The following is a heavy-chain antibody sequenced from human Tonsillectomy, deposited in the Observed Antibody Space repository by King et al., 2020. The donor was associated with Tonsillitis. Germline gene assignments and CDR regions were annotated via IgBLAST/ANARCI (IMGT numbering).Heavy chain of an antibody. V-gene: IGHV4-39*01. J-gene: IGHJ4*02. CDR2: MYYSGTS. CDR1: GGSISSSDPY. Sequence: QLQESGPGVVKPSETLSLTCTVSGGSISSSDPYWAWIRQPPGKGLEWIGYMYYSGTSFYNPSLKSRITISGGTSENRFSLKLSSVTASDTAVYFSARYVSGRFDYWGQGALVTVSS. CDR3: ARYVSGRFDY. D-gene: IGHD1-26*01.